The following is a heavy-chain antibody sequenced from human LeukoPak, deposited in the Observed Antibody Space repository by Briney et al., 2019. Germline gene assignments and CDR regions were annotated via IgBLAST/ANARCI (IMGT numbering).Heavy chain of an antibody. J-gene: IGHJ6*03. D-gene: IGHD3-16*01. V-gene: IGHV3-23*01. Sequence: PGGSLRLSCAASGFTFSSYAMSWVRQAPGKGLKWVSTINDNGDGTYYADSVKGRFTISRDNSYNTVSLQMNSLRDEDVGVYYCAKGLRTGVGPYMGYHYYMDVWGKGATVTVSS. CDR2: INDNGDGT. CDR3: AKGLRTGVGPYMGYHYYMDV. CDR1: GFTFSSYA.